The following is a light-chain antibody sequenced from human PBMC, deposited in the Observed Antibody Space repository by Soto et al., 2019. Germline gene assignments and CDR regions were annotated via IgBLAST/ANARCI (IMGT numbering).Light chain of an antibody. CDR3: CSYGGSRAV. J-gene: IGLJ7*01. CDR2: EVS. V-gene: IGLV2-23*02. CDR1: SSDVGSHNL. Sequence: QSALTQPASVSGSPGQSINISCTGTSSDVGSHNLVSWYQQHPGQAPKLMIYEVSKRPLGVSARFSASKSGNEASLTISGLQAEDEADYYCCSYGGSRAVFGGGTQLTVL.